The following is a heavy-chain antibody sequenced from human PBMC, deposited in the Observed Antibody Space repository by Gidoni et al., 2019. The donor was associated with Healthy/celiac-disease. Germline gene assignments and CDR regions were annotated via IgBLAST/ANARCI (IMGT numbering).Heavy chain of an antibody. CDR2: INQRGSN. D-gene: IGHD3-22*01. CDR1: GGSFSAYY. CDR3: ARGRRITMIVVVTPLYYYGMDV. J-gene: IGHJ6*02. V-gene: IGHV4-34*01. Sequence: QVQLQQWRAGLLKPSETLSHTCAVYGGSFSAYYWSWIRQPPGKGLEWMGEINQRGSNNYKPSLKGRVTISVDTSKNQFSLKLSSVTAADTAVYYCARGRRITMIVVVTPLYYYGMDVWGQGTTVTVSS.